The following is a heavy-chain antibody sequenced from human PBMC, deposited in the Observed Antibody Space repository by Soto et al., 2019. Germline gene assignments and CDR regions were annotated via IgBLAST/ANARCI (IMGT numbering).Heavy chain of an antibody. D-gene: IGHD2-2*01. Sequence: NPSETLSLTCAVYGGSFSGYYWSGIRQPPGKGLEWIGEINHSGSTNYNPSLKSRVTISVDTSKNQFSLKLSSVTAADTAMYYCAIRPNIVVVPAVKRGPDWFDPWGQGTLVTVSS. V-gene: IGHV4-34*01. CDR2: INHSGST. J-gene: IGHJ5*02. CDR3: AIRPNIVVVPAVKRGPDWFDP. CDR1: GGSFSGYY.